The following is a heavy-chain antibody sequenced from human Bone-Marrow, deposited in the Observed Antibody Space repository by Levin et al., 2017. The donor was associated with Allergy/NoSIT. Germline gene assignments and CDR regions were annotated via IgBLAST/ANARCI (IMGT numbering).Heavy chain of an antibody. CDR3: ARSPPDDSGSGVGLDY. J-gene: IGHJ4*02. CDR2: LDSSSYWI. CDR1: GFTFSSYT. Sequence: GGSLRLSCAASGFTFSSYTMSWVRQGPGKGLEWVSSLDSSSYWIYTADPLKGRFTISRDNAKNSLYLQMNSLTDEDTAVYYCARSPPDDSGSGVGLDYRGQGTLVTVSS. V-gene: IGHV3-21*06. D-gene: IGHD6-6*01.